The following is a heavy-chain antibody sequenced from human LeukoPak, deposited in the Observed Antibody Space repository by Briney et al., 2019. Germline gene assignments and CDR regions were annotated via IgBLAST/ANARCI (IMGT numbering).Heavy chain of an antibody. V-gene: IGHV3-30*03. CDR2: ISYDGSNK. CDR1: GFTFGSYE. J-gene: IGHJ4*02. Sequence: PGGSLRLSCAASGFTFGSYEMNWVRQAPGKGLEWVAVISYDGSNKYYAGSVKGRFTISRDNSKSTLYLQLNSLRAEDTAVYYCARVRPGSNYVDFDYWGQGTLVTVSS. CDR3: ARVRPGSNYVDFDY. D-gene: IGHD4-11*01.